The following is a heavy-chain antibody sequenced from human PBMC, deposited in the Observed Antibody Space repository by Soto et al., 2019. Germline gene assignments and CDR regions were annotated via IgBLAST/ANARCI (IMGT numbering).Heavy chain of an antibody. J-gene: IGHJ5*02. V-gene: IGHV1-3*01. CDR1: GYTFTRYT. D-gene: IGHD2-15*01. CDR3: ARGIATGQLDP. Sequence: ASGKVSCKASGYTFTRYTMNWVRQAPGQRLEWMGWINPDNGNTKSSQKFQDRVIITRDTSASTAYMDLSSLRSEDTAVYYCARGIATGQLDPWGQGTLVTVSS. CDR2: INPDNGNT.